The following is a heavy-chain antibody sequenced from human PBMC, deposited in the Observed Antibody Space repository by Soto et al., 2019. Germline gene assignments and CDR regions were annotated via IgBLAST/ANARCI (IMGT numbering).Heavy chain of an antibody. D-gene: IGHD6-13*01. J-gene: IGHJ5*02. CDR2: ITSNGGST. CDR1: GFTFSNYA. CDR3: ARGYSSSWYGGFGAWFDP. Sequence: GSLRLSCSASGFTFSNYALHWVRQAPGKGLEYVSAITSNGGSTYYADSVKGRFTISRDNAKNSLYLQMNSLRAEDTAVYYCARGYSSSWYGGFGAWFDPWGQGT. V-gene: IGHV3-64*04.